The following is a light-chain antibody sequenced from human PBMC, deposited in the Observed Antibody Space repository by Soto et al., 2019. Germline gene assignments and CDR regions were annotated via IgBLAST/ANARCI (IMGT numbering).Light chain of an antibody. CDR2: EDT. Sequence: QSALTQPASVSGSPGQSITISCTGTSSDVGTYNLVSWYQHHPGKAPKLMIYEDTKRPSGVSNRFSGSKSGNTASLTVSGLQAEDEADYYCCSYVNDNKLLFGGGTQLTVL. CDR1: SSDVGTYNL. V-gene: IGLV2-23*01. CDR3: CSYVNDNKLL. J-gene: IGLJ2*01.